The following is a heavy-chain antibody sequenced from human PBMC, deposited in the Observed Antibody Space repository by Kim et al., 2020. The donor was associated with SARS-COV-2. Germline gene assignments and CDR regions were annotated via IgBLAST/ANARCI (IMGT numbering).Heavy chain of an antibody. J-gene: IGHJ5*02. CDR2: FDPEDGET. Sequence: ASVKVSCKVSGYTLTELSMHWVRQAPGKGLEWMGGFDPEDGETIYAQKFQGRVTMTDDTSTDTAYMELSSLRSEDTAVYYCATGPPYCSSTSCYPGWFDPWGQGTLVNVSS. CDR1: GYTLTELS. D-gene: IGHD2-2*01. V-gene: IGHV1-24*01. CDR3: ATGPPYCSSTSCYPGWFDP.